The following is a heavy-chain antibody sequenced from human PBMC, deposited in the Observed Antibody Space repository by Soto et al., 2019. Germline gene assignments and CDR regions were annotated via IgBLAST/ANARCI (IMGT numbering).Heavy chain of an antibody. V-gene: IGHV4-30-4*01. CDR3: ARGGHVGSATSCCHNF. CDR2: TFHSGAT. Sequence: SETLSLTCTISGDSISSGFYYWTWIRQTPGKGLEWIGYTFHSGATYFNSSLEGRVSISVDTSKNQFFLKLTSVTAADTAVYYCARGGHVGSATSCCHNFWGQGTLVTISS. D-gene: IGHD2-2*01. CDR1: GDSISSGFYY. J-gene: IGHJ4*02.